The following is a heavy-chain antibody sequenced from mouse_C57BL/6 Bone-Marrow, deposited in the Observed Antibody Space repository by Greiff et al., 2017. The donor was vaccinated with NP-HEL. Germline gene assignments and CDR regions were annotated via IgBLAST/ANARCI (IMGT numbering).Heavy chain of an antibody. CDR1: GFSFNTYA. V-gene: IGHV10-1*01. J-gene: IGHJ4*01. CDR2: IRSKSNNYAT. D-gene: IGHD6-1*01. Sequence: EVMLVESGGGLVQPKGSLKLSCEASGFSFNTYAMNWVRQAPGKGLEWVARIRSKSNNYATYYADSVKDRFTISRDDSESMLYLQMNNLKTEDTAMYYCVRQSSPTRAMDYWGQGTSVTVSS. CDR3: VRQSSPTRAMDY.